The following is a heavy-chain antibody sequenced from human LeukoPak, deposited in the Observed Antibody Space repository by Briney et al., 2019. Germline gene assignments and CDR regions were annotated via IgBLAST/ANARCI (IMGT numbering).Heavy chain of an antibody. D-gene: IGHD6-19*01. CDR1: GFTFSSYW. CDR3: ASPPFTGYSSGWFTN. Sequence: GGSLRLSCAASGFTFSSYWMSWVRQAPGKGLEWVANIKQDGSEKYYVDSVKGRFTISRDNAKNTLFLQMNSLRAEDTAVYYCASPPFTGYSSGWFTNWGQGTLVTVSS. CDR2: IKQDGSEK. J-gene: IGHJ4*02. V-gene: IGHV3-7*01.